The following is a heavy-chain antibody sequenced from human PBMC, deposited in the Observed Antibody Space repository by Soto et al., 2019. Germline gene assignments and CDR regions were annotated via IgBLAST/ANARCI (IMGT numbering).Heavy chain of an antibody. CDR3: AKDFIAAAFDY. CDR2: ISGSGGSK. CDR1: GFTFSSYA. J-gene: IGHJ4*02. Sequence: EVQLLESGGGLVQPGGSLRLSCAASGFTFSSYAMSWVRQAPGKGLEWVSAISGSGGSKYYADSVKGRFTISRDNSKKLYYLQKNRLGAEETAVYYCAKDFIAAAFDYWGQGTLVTVSS. D-gene: IGHD6-13*01. V-gene: IGHV3-23*01.